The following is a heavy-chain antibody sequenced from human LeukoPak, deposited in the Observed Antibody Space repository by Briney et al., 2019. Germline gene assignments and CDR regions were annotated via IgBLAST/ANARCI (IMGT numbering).Heavy chain of an antibody. D-gene: IGHD3-10*01. J-gene: IGHJ4*02. CDR1: GGTFSSYG. CDR2: ISAYNGNT. Sequence: ASVKVSCKASGGTFSSYGISWVRQAPGQGLEWMGWISAYNGNTNYAQKLQGRVTMTTDTSTSTAYMELRSLRSDDTAVYYCTRDRGAQVRGTADYWGQGTLVTVSS. V-gene: IGHV1-18*01. CDR3: TRDRGAQVRGTADY.